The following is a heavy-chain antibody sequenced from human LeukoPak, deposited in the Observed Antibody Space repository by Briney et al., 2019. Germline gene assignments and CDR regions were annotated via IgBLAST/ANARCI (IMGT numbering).Heavy chain of an antibody. CDR1: GYTFTSYY. D-gene: IGHD3-3*01. CDR2: INPSGGST. J-gene: IGHJ4*02. CDR3: ARCPYYDFYSGAGESPQSYYFDY. Sequence: ASVKVSCKASGYTFTSYYMRWVRQAPGQGLEWMGIINPSGGSTSYAQKFQGRVTMTRDTSTSTVYMELSGLRSEDTAVYYCARCPYYDFYSGAGESPQSYYFDYWGQGTLVTVSS. V-gene: IGHV1-46*01.